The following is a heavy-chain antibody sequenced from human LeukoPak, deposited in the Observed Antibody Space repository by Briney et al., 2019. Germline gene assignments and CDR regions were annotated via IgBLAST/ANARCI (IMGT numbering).Heavy chain of an antibody. D-gene: IGHD3-22*01. CDR2: LSGSGDTI. CDR1: GFTFSDFY. V-gene: IGHV3-11*04. J-gene: IGHJ1*01. Sequence: GGSLRLSCAASGFTFSDFYMSWIRQAPGKGLEWLSYLSGSGDTIYYADSVKGRFTISRDNAKSSLYLQMNSLRAEDTAVYYCATYSSLNRREFQYWGQGTLLTVSS. CDR3: ATYSSLNRREFQY.